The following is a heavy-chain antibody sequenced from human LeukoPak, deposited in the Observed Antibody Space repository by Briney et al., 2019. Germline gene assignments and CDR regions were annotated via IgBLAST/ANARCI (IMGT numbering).Heavy chain of an antibody. D-gene: IGHD4-17*01. V-gene: IGHV3-21*01. CDR2: ISSSSSYI. CDR1: GFTFSSYS. CDR3: ARTRTTTDAFDI. Sequence: GGSLRLSCAASGFTFSSYSMDWVRQAPGKGLEWVSSISSSSSYIYYADSVKGRFTISRDNAKNSLYLQMNSLRAEDTAVHYCARTRTTTDAFDIWGQGTMVTVSS. J-gene: IGHJ3*02.